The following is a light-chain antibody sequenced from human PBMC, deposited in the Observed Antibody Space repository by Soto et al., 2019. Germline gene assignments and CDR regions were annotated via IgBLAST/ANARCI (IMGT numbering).Light chain of an antibody. J-gene: IGLJ3*02. V-gene: IGLV1-47*02. CDR3: ATWDDSLSGRV. Sequence: QSVLTQPPSASGTPGQRVTISWSGSSSNVGNHFVYWYQHLPGTAPRLLIYNSDQRPSRVPDRFSGSKSGASASLAISGLRADDAGDYYCATWDDSLSGRVFGGGTQLTVL. CDR1: SSNVGNHF. CDR2: NSD.